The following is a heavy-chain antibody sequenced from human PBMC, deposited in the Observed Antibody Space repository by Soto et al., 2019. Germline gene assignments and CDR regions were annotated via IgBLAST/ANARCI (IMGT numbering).Heavy chain of an antibody. V-gene: IGHV1-24*01. CDR1: TYTLTELS. D-gene: IGHD2-8*01. CDR3: ATLGYCNNGVCYLSFYFDY. CDR2: FDPEDGET. Sequence: ASVKVSCKVSTYTLTELSIHWVRQAPGKGLEWMGGFDPEDGETIYAQKFQGRVTMTEDTSTDTAYMELGSLTSEDTAVYYCATLGYCNNGVCYLSFYFDYWGQGTLVTVSS. J-gene: IGHJ4*02.